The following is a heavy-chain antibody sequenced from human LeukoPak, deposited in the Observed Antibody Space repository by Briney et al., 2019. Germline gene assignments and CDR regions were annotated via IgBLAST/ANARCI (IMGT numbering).Heavy chain of an antibody. CDR1: GYTFTSYG. CDR3: SREFPFCGADCFSGVFDI. D-gene: IGHD2-21*02. Sequence: ASVKVSCKASGYTFTSYGISWVRQAPGQGLEWMGWISVINNANTRYAQNFQGRLTMTTDTSTTTAYMELRSLRSDDTAVYYCSREFPFCGADCFSGVFDIWGQGTMVTVS. J-gene: IGHJ3*02. V-gene: IGHV1-18*01. CDR2: ISVINNANT.